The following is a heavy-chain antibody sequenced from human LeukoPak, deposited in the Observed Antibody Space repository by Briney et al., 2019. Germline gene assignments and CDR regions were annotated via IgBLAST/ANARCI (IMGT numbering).Heavy chain of an antibody. CDR2: IGTAGDT. J-gene: IGHJ6*02. Sequence: GGSLRLSCVASGFTFRSYDMFWVRQPTGKGLEWVSGIGTAGDTNYADSVKGRFTISRENAKNSLCLQMNSLRAGDTAVYYCARGSSYDILSRYYGMDVWGQGTTVTVSS. V-gene: IGHV3-13*04. CDR3: ARGSSYDILSRYYGMDV. CDR1: GFTFRSYD. D-gene: IGHD3-9*01.